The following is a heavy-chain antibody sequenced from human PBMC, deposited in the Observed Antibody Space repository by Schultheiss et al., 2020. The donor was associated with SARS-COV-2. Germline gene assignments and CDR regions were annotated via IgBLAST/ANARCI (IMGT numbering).Heavy chain of an antibody. J-gene: IGHJ3*02. CDR2: IYYSGST. CDR1: GGSISSGGYY. CDR3: ARGVTTYPDAFDI. V-gene: IGHV4-31*01. Sequence: SQTLSLTCTVSGGSISSGGYYWSWIRLHPGKGLEWIGYIYYSGSTYYNPSLKSLVTISVDTSKNQFSLKLSSVTAADTAVYYCARGVTTYPDAFDIWGQGTMVTVSS. D-gene: IGHD4-17*01.